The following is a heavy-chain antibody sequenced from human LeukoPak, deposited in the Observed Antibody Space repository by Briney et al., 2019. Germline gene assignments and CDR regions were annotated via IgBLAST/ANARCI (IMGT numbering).Heavy chain of an antibody. D-gene: IGHD4-11*01. CDR2: IFTSGST. V-gene: IGHV4-4*07. Sequence: SETLSLTCALSGGSINNYYWSWIRQPAGKGLKWIGRIFTSGSTNYNASLKSRVTLSVDTSKNQFSLKLMSMTAADTAVYYCARAPVTVKDSFEIWGQGTMVTVPS. CDR1: GGSINNYY. J-gene: IGHJ3*02. CDR3: ARAPVTVKDSFEI.